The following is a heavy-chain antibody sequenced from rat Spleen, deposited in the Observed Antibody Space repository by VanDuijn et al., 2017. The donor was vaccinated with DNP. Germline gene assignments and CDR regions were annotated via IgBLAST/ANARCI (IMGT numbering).Heavy chain of an antibody. CDR2: MQSDGFT. V-gene: IGHV2-27*01. CDR3: ARSQGYYYDGSYYPFAY. CDR1: GFSLTGYH. D-gene: IGHD1-12*02. Sequence: QVQLKESGPGLVQPSQTLSLTCTVSGFSLTGYHVDWVRQPPGKGLEWMGRMQSDGFTDYNSVLKSRLSISRDTSKSQVFLKMDSVQTEDTAMYFCARSQGYYYDGSYYPFAYWGQGILVTVSS. J-gene: IGHJ3*01.